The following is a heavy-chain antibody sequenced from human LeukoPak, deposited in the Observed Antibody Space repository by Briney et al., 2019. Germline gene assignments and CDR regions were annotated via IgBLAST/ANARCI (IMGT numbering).Heavy chain of an antibody. J-gene: IGHJ6*02. V-gene: IGHV1-24*01. CDR1: GYTLTELS. Sequence: ASVNVSCKVSGYTLTELSMHSVRQAPGKGREWMGGFDPEDGETIYAQKFQGRVTMTEDTSTDTAYMELSSLRSEDTAVYYCARVGSIWVSYGMDVWGQGTTVTVSS. CDR3: ARVGSIWVSYGMDV. D-gene: IGHD3-16*01. CDR2: FDPEDGET.